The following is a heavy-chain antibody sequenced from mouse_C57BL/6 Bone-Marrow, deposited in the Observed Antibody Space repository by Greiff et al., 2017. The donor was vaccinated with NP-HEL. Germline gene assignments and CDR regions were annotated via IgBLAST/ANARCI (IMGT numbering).Heavy chain of an antibody. D-gene: IGHD4-1*01. J-gene: IGHJ1*03. CDR2: INPYNGDT. V-gene: IGHV1-20*01. Sequence: EVQGVESGPELVKPGDSVKISCKASGYSFTGYFMNWVMQSHGKSLEWIGRINPYNGDTFYNQKFKGKATLTVDKSSSTAHMELRSLTSEDSAVYYCARRTGTWYFDVWGTGTTVTVSS. CDR3: ARRTGTWYFDV. CDR1: GYSFTGYF.